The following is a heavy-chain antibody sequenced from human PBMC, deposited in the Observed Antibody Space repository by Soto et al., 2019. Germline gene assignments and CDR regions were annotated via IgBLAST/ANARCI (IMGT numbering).Heavy chain of an antibody. CDR3: ARDREVTYYDFWSGYPLYGMDV. V-gene: IGHV3-7*01. Sequence: GGSLRLSCAASGFTFSRYWMSWVRQAPGKGLEWVANIKQDGSEKYYVDSVKGRFTISRDNAKNSLYLQMNSLRAEDTAVYYCARDREVTYYDFWSGYPLYGMDVWGQGTTVTVSS. CDR1: GFTFSRYW. D-gene: IGHD3-3*01. CDR2: IKQDGSEK. J-gene: IGHJ6*02.